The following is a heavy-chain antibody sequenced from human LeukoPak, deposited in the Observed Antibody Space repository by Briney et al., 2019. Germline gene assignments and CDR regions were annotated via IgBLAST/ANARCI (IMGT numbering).Heavy chain of an antibody. V-gene: IGHV3-15*01. D-gene: IGHD3-10*01. CDR2: IKSKTDGGTT. CDR1: GFTFSNAW. J-gene: IGHJ6*04. CDR3: TTSDRFGELFI. Sequence: GGSLRLSCAASGFTFSNAWMSWVRQAPGKGLEWVGRIKSKTDGGTTDYAAPVKGRFTISRDESKNTLYLQMSSLKTEDTAVYYFTTSDRFGELFIWGKGPTVTVSS.